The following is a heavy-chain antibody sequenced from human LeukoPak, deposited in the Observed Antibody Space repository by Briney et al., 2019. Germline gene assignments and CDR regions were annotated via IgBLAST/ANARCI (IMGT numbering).Heavy chain of an antibody. Sequence: GGSLRLSCAASGFTFSSYEMNWVRQAPGKGLEWVSYISSSGSTIYYADSVKGRFTISRDNAKNSLYLQMNSLRAEDMALYYCAKDVQSGYSDAFDIWGQGTMVTVSS. V-gene: IGHV3-48*03. CDR1: GFTFSSYE. CDR2: ISSSGSTI. D-gene: IGHD5-18*01. CDR3: AKDVQSGYSDAFDI. J-gene: IGHJ3*02.